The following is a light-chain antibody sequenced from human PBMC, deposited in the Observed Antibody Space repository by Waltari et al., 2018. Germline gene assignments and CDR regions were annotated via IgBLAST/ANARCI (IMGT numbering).Light chain of an antibody. V-gene: IGKV3-15*01. J-gene: IGKJ1*01. CDR2: GAS. CDR1: QSISSN. Sequence: EIVMTQSPATLAVAPGERSTLSGRASQSISSNLAWYQQKPGQAPRLLIYGASTRATGIPVRFSGSGSGTDFTLTISSLQSEDFAVYHCQQYNDWPRTFGQGTKVEIK. CDR3: QQYNDWPRT.